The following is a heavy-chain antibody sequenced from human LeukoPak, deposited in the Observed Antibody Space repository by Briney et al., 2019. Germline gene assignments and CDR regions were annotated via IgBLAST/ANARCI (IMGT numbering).Heavy chain of an antibody. V-gene: IGHV1-18*01. CDR3: ARDGYSYDTYYYGMDV. Sequence: GASVKVSCKASGYTFTSYGISWVRQAPGQGLEWMGWISAYNGNTNYAQKLQGRVTMTTDTSTSTAYMELRGLRSDDTAVYYCARDGYSYDTYYYGMDVWGQGTTVTVSS. CDR2: ISAYNGNT. D-gene: IGHD5-18*01. CDR1: GYTFTSYG. J-gene: IGHJ6*02.